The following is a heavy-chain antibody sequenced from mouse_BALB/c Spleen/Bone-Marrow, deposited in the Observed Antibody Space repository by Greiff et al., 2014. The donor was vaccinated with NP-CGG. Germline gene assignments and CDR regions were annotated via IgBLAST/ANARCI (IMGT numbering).Heavy chain of an antibody. CDR2: INPSNGRT. D-gene: IGHD2-3*01. J-gene: IGHJ1*01. CDR3: ARWLLQYFDV. CDR1: GYTFTRYW. V-gene: IGHV1S81*02. Sequence: VKLMESGAELVKPGASVKLSCKASGYTFTRYWMHWVKQRPGQGLEWIGEINPSNGRTNYNEKFKSKATLTVDKSSNTAYMQLSSLTSEDSAVYYCARWLLQYFDVWGAGTTVTASS.